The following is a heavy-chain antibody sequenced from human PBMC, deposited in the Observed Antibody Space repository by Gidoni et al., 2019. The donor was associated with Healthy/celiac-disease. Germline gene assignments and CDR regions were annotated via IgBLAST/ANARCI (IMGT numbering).Heavy chain of an antibody. D-gene: IGHD7-27*01. CDR2: IYYSGST. V-gene: IGHV4-39*01. CDR3: ATRGTGDEVDY. Sequence: QLQLQESGPGLVKPSATLSLTCTVSGGSISSSSYYWGWLRQPPGKGLEWIGSIYYSGSTYYNPSLKSRVTISVDTSKNQFSLKLSSVTAADTAVYYCATRGTGDEVDYWGQGTLVTVSS. J-gene: IGHJ4*02. CDR1: GGSISSSSYY.